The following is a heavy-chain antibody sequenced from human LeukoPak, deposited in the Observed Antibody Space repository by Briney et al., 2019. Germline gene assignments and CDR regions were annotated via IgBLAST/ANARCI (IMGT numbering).Heavy chain of an antibody. CDR1: GYTFTSYG. J-gene: IGHJ2*01. CDR2: INAGNGNT. V-gene: IGHV1-3*01. D-gene: IGHD2-21*02. Sequence: ASVKVSCKASGYTFTSYGISWVRQAPGQRLEWMGWINAGNGNTKYSQKFQGRLTIIRDTSASTAYMELSTLRSEDTAVYYCARAPYRGDDCYLNFDLWGRGTLVTVSS. CDR3: ARAPYRGDDCYLNFDL.